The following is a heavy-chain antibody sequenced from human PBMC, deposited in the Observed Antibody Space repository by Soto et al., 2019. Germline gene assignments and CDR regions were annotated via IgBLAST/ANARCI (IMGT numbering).Heavy chain of an antibody. CDR3: ARRSSWSLGFDY. CDR1: GDSVSSNSSA. Sequence: SQTLSLPCAISGDSVSSNSSACDFVRQTPSRGLEWLGRTYYRSKWYNDYAVSVKSRITINTDTSKNQFSLQLNSVTPEDTAVYYCARRSSWSLGFDYWGQGTLVTVSS. CDR2: TYYRSKWYN. D-gene: IGHD6-13*01. J-gene: IGHJ4*02. V-gene: IGHV6-1*01.